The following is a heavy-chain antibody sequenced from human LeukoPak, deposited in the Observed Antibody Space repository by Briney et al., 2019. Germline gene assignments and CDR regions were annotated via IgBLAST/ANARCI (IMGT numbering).Heavy chain of an antibody. D-gene: IGHD3-22*01. CDR3: AKVDSPLRHLHYYDSSGPYYFDY. J-gene: IGHJ4*02. V-gene: IGHV3-21*04. CDR2: ISSSSSYI. Sequence: GGSLRLSCAASGFTFSSYSMNWVRQAPGKGLEWVSSISSSSSYIYYADSVKGRFTISRDNAKNSLYLQMNSLRAEDTALYYCAKVDSPLRHLHYYDSSGPYYFDYWGQGTLVTVSS. CDR1: GFTFSSYS.